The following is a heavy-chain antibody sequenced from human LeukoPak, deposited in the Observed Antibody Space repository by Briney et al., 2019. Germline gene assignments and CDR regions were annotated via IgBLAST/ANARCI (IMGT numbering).Heavy chain of an antibody. J-gene: IGHJ4*02. Sequence: SETLSLTCAVSGYSISSGYYWGWIRQPPGKGLEWIGSIYHSGSTYYNQSLKSRVTISVDTSKNQFSLKLRSVTAADTAVYYCARDLGPAATAIDYWGQGTLVTVSS. V-gene: IGHV4-38-2*02. D-gene: IGHD2-2*01. CDR2: IYHSGST. CDR3: ARDLGPAATAIDY. CDR1: GYSISSGYY.